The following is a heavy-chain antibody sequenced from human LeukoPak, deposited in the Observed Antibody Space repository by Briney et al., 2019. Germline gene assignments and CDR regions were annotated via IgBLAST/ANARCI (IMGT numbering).Heavy chain of an antibody. Sequence: ETLSLTCAVYGGSFSGFYWSWIRQAPGQGLEWVSAISGSATSTYYADSVKGRFTISRDNSKNTLYLQMNGLRAEDTAVYYCAKDYSGSYYFDYWGQGTLVTVSS. CDR1: GGSFSGFY. D-gene: IGHD1-26*01. CDR2: ISGSATST. CDR3: AKDYSGSYYFDY. J-gene: IGHJ4*02. V-gene: IGHV3-23*01.